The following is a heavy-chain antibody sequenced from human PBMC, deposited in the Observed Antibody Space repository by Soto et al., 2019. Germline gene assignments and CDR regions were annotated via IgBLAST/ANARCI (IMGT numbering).Heavy chain of an antibody. D-gene: IGHD1-1*01. Sequence: ASVKVSCKASGYTFTSYAMHWVRQAPGQRLEWMGWINAGNGNTKYSQKFQGRVTITRDTSASTAYMELSSLRSEDTAVYYCASGGAGTTRGGTYGMDVWGQGTTVTVSS. CDR1: GYTFTSYA. V-gene: IGHV1-3*01. J-gene: IGHJ6*02. CDR2: INAGNGNT. CDR3: ASGGAGTTRGGTYGMDV.